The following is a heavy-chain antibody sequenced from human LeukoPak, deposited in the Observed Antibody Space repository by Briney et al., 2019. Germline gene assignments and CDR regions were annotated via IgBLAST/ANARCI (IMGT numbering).Heavy chain of an antibody. CDR3: AKAPAPLWLGDKYFQH. CDR1: GFTFSSYA. J-gene: IGHJ1*01. D-gene: IGHD3-10*01. V-gene: IGHV3-23*01. CDR2: ISGSGGST. Sequence: PGGSLRLSCAASGFTFSSYAMSWVRQAPGKGLEWVSAISGSGGSTYYADSVKGRFTISRDNSKNTLYLQMNSLRAEDTVVYCCAKAPAPLWLGDKYFQHWGQGTLVTVSS.